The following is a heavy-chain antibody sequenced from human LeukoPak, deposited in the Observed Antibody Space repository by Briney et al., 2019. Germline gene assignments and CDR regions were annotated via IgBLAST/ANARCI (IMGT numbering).Heavy chain of an antibody. CDR2: MNPNSGNT. D-gene: IGHD3-10*01. Sequence: ASVKVSCKASGYTFTSYDINWVRQATGQGLEWMGWMNPNSGNTGYAQKFQGRVTMTRNTSISTAYMELSSLRSEDTAVYYCARGEGRYGSGSNPDDYWGQGTLVTVSS. V-gene: IGHV1-8*01. CDR1: GYTFTSYD. CDR3: ARGEGRYGSGSNPDDY. J-gene: IGHJ4*02.